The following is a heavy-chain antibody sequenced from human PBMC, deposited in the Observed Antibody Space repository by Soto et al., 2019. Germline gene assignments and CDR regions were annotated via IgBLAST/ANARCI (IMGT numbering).Heavy chain of an antibody. J-gene: IGHJ4*02. Sequence: EVQLVESGGGLVKPGGSLRLSCAASGFTFSSYSMNWVRQAPGKGLEWVSSISSSSSYIYYADSVKGRFTVSRDNAKNSLYLQMNSLRAEDTAVYYCARDTVTEGGDDWGQGTLVTVSS. D-gene: IGHD4-17*01. V-gene: IGHV3-21*01. CDR2: ISSSSSYI. CDR3: ARDTVTEGGDD. CDR1: GFTFSSYS.